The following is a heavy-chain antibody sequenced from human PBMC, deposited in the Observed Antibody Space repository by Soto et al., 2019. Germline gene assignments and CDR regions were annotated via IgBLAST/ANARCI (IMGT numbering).Heavy chain of an antibody. Sequence: GGSLRLSCAASGFTFSSYAMSWVRQAPGKGLEWVSAISGSGGSTYYADSVKGRFTISRDNSKNTLYLQMNSLRAEDTAVYYCAKDLTETTYYDFWGGFYWGQGTLDTVSS. CDR1: GFTFSSYA. CDR3: AKDLTETTYYDFWGGFY. D-gene: IGHD3-3*01. V-gene: IGHV3-23*01. J-gene: IGHJ4*02. CDR2: ISGSGGST.